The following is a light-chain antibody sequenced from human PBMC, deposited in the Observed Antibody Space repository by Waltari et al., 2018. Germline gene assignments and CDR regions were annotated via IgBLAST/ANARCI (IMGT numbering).Light chain of an antibody. Sequence: DVVMTQFPHSLPVPLGQPAYISCRSSQSLGHSDGNTYLTWFQQRPGRSPRRLIYKVSNRDSGVPDRFSGSGSGTDFTLIISRVEAEDVGVYYCMQATYWPTFGQGTRVDIK. V-gene: IGKV2-30*02. CDR2: KVS. CDR1: QSLGHSDGNTY. J-gene: IGKJ5*01. CDR3: MQATYWPT.